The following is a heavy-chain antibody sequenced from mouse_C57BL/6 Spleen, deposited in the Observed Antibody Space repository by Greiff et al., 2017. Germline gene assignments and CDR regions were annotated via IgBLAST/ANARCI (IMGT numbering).Heavy chain of an antibody. CDR1: GYTFTSYW. D-gene: IGHD1-1*01. CDR2: IDPSDSYT. J-gene: IGHJ4*01. CDR3: ARSLFITTVVANAMDY. V-gene: IGHV1-69*01. Sequence: VQLQQPGAELVMPGASVKLSCKASGYTFTSYWMHWVKQRPGQGLEWIGEIDPSDSYTNYNQKFKGKSTLTVDKSSSTAYMQLSSLTSEESAVYYCARSLFITTVVANAMDYWGQGTSVTVSS.